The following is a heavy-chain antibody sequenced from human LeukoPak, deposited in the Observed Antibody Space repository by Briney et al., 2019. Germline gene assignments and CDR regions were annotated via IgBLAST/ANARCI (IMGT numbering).Heavy chain of an antibody. CDR1: GYSFMTYW. J-gene: IGHJ4*02. V-gene: IGHV5-51*01. Sequence: GESLKISCKGSGYSFMTYWIAWVRQMPGKGLEWMGIIYPGDSDTRDSRSFQGQVTISADKSISTAYLQWSSLTASDTAMYFCARQKDSSTWYEIFDYWGQGTLVTVSS. CDR2: IYPGDSDT. D-gene: IGHD6-13*01. CDR3: ARQKDSSTWYEIFDY.